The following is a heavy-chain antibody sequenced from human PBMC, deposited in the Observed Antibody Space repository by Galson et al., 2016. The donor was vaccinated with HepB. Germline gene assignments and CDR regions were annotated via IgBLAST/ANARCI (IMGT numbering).Heavy chain of an antibody. CDR1: GYTFAGYY. Sequence: SVKVSCKASGYTFAGYYMHWVRQAPGQGLEWMGWINPISGATNSVQKFQGRVTLTRDTSISTAYMELSRLRSDDTAVYYCASEPRVNGEDSFDIWGQGTMVTVSS. CDR3: ASEPRVNGEDSFDI. D-gene: IGHD3-10*01. J-gene: IGHJ3*02. CDR2: INPISGAT. V-gene: IGHV1-2*02.